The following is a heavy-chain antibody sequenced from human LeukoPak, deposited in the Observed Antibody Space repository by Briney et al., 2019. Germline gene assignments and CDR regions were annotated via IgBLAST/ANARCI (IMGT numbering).Heavy chain of an antibody. CDR3: ARDWTESDY. J-gene: IGHJ4*02. CDR1: GGTFSSYT. CDR2: INPSGGST. D-gene: IGHD3/OR15-3a*01. Sequence: GASVKVSCKASGGTFSSYTISWVRQAPGQGLEWMGIINPSGGSTSYAQKFQGRVTMTRDTSTSTVYMELSSLRSEDTAVYYCARDWTESDYWGQGTLVTVSS. V-gene: IGHV1-46*01.